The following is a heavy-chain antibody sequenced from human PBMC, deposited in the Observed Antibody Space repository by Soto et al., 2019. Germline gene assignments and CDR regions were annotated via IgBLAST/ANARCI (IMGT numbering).Heavy chain of an antibody. CDR3: ARHRGSCSGGSCYFVSEPDGVFDY. CDR1: GGSISSSSYY. J-gene: IGHJ4*02. D-gene: IGHD2-15*01. V-gene: IGHV4-39*01. CDR2: IYYSGST. Sequence: SETLSLTCTVSGGSISSSSYYWGWIRQPPGKGLEWIGSIYYSGSTYYNPSLKSRVTISVDTSKNQFSLKLSSVTAADTAVYYCARHRGSCSGGSCYFVSEPDGVFDYWGQGTLVTVSS.